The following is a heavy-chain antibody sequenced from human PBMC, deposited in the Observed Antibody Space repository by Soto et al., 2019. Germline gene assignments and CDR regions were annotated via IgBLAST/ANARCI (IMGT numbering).Heavy chain of an antibody. CDR2: IKSKSDGGTT. CDR1: GFSFIDAW. J-gene: IGHJ4*02. V-gene: IGHV3-15*07. Sequence: GGSLRLSCAAPGFSFIDAWMNWVRQAPGKGLEWVARIKSKSDGGTTDYSAPVKGRFTISRDDSKNTLYLQMNSLRSEDTAVYYCTTFTMIVVYLDYWGPGTLVTVSS. CDR3: TTFTMIVVYLDY. D-gene: IGHD3-22*01.